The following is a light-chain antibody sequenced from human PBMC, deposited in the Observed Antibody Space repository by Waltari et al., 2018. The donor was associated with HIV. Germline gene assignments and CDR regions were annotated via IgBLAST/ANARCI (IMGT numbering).Light chain of an antibody. V-gene: IGKV3-15*01. Sequence: IVMTQSPATRSASQGERATVSCRANQSVSSNLAWYQQKPGQAPRLLIYGASTRAAGIPARFSGSGSGTEFILTISSLQSEDFAVYYCHQYNNWPPFTFGPGTKVDIK. CDR3: HQYNNWPPFT. J-gene: IGKJ3*01. CDR2: GAS. CDR1: QSVSSN.